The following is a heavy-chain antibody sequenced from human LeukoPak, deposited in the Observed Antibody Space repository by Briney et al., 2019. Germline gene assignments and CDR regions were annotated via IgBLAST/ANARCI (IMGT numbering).Heavy chain of an antibody. CDR3: ARSHFGGDSYLIDY. CDR1: TGSLSNYY. J-gene: IGHJ4*02. Sequence: SETLSLTCLVSTGSLSNYYSGCIRHPPGKGLEWIGYIYSSGSTSYSPSLKSRVTISLDTSKNQFSLKLKSVTAADTAVYYCARSHFGGDSYLIDYWGQGTLVTVSS. CDR2: IYSSGST. D-gene: IGHD2-21*02. V-gene: IGHV4-59*08.